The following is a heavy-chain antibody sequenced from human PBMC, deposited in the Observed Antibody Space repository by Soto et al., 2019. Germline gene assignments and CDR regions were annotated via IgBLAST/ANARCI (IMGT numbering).Heavy chain of an antibody. Sequence: SETLSLTCTGSGGSVSSGNYYWSWIRQPPGKGLEWIGFIYYTGSTSYNPSLKSRVTISMDTSKNQFSLKLTSVTAADTAVYYCASALYCSGGSCSFDPWGQGTLVT. J-gene: IGHJ5*02. D-gene: IGHD2-15*01. V-gene: IGHV4-61*01. CDR2: IYYTGST. CDR1: GGSVSSGNYY. CDR3: ASALYCSGGSCSFDP.